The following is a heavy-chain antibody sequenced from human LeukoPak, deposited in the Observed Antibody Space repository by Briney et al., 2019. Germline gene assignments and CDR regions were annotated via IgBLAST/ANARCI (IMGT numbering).Heavy chain of an antibody. V-gene: IGHV3-30-3*01. J-gene: IGHJ4*02. CDR1: GFTFSSYA. Sequence: GGSLRLSCAASGFTFSSYAMHWVRQAPGKGLEWVAVISYDGSNKYYADSVKGRFTISRDNSKNTLYLQMNSLRAEDTAVYYCARVAAGYSVNYFDYWGQGILVTVSS. D-gene: IGHD4-23*01. CDR3: ARVAAGYSVNYFDY. CDR2: ISYDGSNK.